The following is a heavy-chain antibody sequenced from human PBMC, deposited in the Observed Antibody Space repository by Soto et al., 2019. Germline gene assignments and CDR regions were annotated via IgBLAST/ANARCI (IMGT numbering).Heavy chain of an antibody. J-gene: IGHJ6*02. V-gene: IGHV1-2*02. Sequence: AASVKVSCKASGYTFTGYYMHWVRQAPGQGLEWMGWINPNSGGTNYAQKFQGRVTMTRDTSISTAYMELSRLRSDDTAVYYCARASTIFGVVTGGYYYYGMDVWGQGTTVT. CDR1: GYTFTGYY. CDR3: ARASTIFGVVTGGYYYYGMDV. CDR2: INPNSGGT. D-gene: IGHD3-3*01.